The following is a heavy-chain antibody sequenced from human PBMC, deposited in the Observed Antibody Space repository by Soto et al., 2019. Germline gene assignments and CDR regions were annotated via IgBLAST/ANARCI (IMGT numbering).Heavy chain of an antibody. CDR3: ISGAIRF. D-gene: IGHD3-10*01. Sequence: EVQLVESGGGLVKPGGSLRLSCAASVFTFSNTGMNWVRQAPGKGLEWVARIKSKTDGGTTDYAAPVKGRFTISRDDSKNMLYLQMNSLETEDTAVYYCISGAIRFGGQGTLVTVSS. CDR1: VFTFSNTG. J-gene: IGHJ4*02. V-gene: IGHV3-15*07. CDR2: IKSKTDGGTT.